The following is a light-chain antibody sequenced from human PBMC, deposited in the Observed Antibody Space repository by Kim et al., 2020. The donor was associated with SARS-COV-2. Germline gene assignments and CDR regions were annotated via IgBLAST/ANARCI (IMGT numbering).Light chain of an antibody. CDR2: GAS. Sequence: EIVLTQSPGTLSLSPGERATLSCRASQSVSSNYLAWYQQKPGQAPRLLIYGASSRATGIPDRFSGSGSGTDFTLTISRLEAEDFADYYCQQYGSSLLTFGGGTKVDIK. V-gene: IGKV3-20*01. CDR1: QSVSSNY. CDR3: QQYGSSLLT. J-gene: IGKJ4*01.